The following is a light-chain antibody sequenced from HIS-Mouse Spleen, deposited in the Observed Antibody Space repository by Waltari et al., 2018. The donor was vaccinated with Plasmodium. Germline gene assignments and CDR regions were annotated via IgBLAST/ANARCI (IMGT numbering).Light chain of an antibody. CDR2: DAS. J-gene: IGKJ1*01. Sequence: EIVLTQSPATLSLSPGERATLSCRASQSVSSYLAWYQQKPGQAPRLLIYDASNRATGIPARFSCSGSGTDFTLKISRVEAEDVGVYYCMQALQTPWTFGQGTKVEIK. CDR3: MQALQTPWT. V-gene: IGKV3-11*01. CDR1: QSVSSY.